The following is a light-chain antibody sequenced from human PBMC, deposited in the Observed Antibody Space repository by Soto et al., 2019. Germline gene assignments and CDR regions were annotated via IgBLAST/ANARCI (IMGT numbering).Light chain of an antibody. CDR3: QQYKNWPPLT. J-gene: IGKJ4*01. CDR1: QSVSYN. CDR2: GAF. V-gene: IGKV3-15*01. Sequence: EIVMTQSPATLSVSPGETATLSCRASQSVSYNLAWYQQKPGQGPRLLIYGAFTRATGIPARFSGSGSGTEFTLTTSSLQSEDVAVYYCQQYKNWPPLTFGGGTKVEIK.